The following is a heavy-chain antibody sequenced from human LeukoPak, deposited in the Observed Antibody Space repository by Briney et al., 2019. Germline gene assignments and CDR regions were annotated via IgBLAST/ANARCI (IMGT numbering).Heavy chain of an antibody. CDR1: GFTFSTYW. CDR2: INHDGSDK. D-gene: IGHD3-10*01. Sequence: PGGSLRLSCAASGFTFSTYWMSWVRQAPGKGLEWVANINHDGSDKNYVDSVKGRFTISRDNAKNSLYLQMNSLRAEDTAVYYCARVRGVDFEYWGQGTLVTVSS. J-gene: IGHJ4*02. V-gene: IGHV3-7*02. CDR3: ARVRGVDFEY.